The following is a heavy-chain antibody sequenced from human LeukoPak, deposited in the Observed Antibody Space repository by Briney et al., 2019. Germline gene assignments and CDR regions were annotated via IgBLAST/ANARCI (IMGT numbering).Heavy chain of an antibody. CDR1: GGSISSYY. J-gene: IGHJ6*03. D-gene: IGHD3-3*01. CDR2: IYYSGST. CDR3: ARDSSDFWSGYHRDYYYYYMDV. Sequence: PSETLSLTCTVSGGSISSYYWSWIRQPPGRGLEWIGHIYYSGSTNYNPSLKSRVTISVDTSKNQFSLKLSSVTAADTAVYYCARDSSDFWSGYHRDYYYYYMDVWGKGTTVTASS. V-gene: IGHV4-59*01.